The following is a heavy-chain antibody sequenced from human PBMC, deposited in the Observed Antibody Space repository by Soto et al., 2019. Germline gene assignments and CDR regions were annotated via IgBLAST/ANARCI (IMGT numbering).Heavy chain of an antibody. CDR1: EFNISNYA. CDR2: IKSKTDGGTT. CDR3: TTVNFYNVWLPNYWYFDL. Sequence: GVSLRHSCAAAEFNISNYAMSWVRQAPGKGLVWVGRIKSKTDGGTTDYAAPVKGRFTISRDDSKNTLYLQMNSLKTEDTAVYYCTTVNFYNVWLPNYWYFDLWGRGTLVTVSS. D-gene: IGHD5-18*01. V-gene: IGHV3-15*01. J-gene: IGHJ2*01.